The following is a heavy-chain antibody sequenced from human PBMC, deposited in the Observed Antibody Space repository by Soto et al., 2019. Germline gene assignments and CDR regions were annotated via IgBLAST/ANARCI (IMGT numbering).Heavy chain of an antibody. J-gene: IGHJ4*02. V-gene: IGHV1-69*02. Sequence: QVQLVQSGAEVKKPGSSVKVSCKASGGTFSSYTISWVRQAPGQGLEWMGRITPILGIANYAQKFQGRVTIXAXKXXSTAYMELSSLRSEDTAVYYCARGLHYDSISLDDYWGQGTLVTVSS. CDR2: ITPILGIA. CDR3: ARGLHYDSISLDDY. D-gene: IGHD3-22*01. CDR1: GGTFSSYT.